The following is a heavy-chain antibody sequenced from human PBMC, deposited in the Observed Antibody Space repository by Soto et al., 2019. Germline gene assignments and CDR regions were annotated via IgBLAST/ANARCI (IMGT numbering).Heavy chain of an antibody. CDR1: GFSLSTSGVG. Sequence: QITLKESGPTLVKPTQTLTLTCTFSGFSLSTSGVGVGWIRQPPGKALEWLALIYWNDDKRYSPSLKSRLTITKDTSKNQVVLTMTNMDPVDTATYYCAHVPYGDYRHNWFDPWGQGTLVTVSS. CDR3: AHVPYGDYRHNWFDP. D-gene: IGHD4-17*01. J-gene: IGHJ5*02. CDR2: IYWNDDK. V-gene: IGHV2-5*01.